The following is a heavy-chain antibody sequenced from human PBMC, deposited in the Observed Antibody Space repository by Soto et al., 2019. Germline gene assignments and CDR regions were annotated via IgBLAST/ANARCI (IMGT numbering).Heavy chain of an antibody. D-gene: IGHD3-22*01. V-gene: IGHV3-13*04. CDR1: GFTFSSSD. Sequence: PGRSLRLSCSSSGFTFSSSDMHWVRQVPVKGLEWVSAIGTAGYTNYSGSVKGRFTISRENAKNALYLQMNSLRAGDTAIYFCARAIGPTLFDYWGQGTLVTVSS. CDR3: ARAIGPTLFDY. J-gene: IGHJ4*02. CDR2: IGTAGYT.